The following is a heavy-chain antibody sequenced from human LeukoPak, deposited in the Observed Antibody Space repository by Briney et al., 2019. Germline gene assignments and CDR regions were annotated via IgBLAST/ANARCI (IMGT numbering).Heavy chain of an antibody. CDR1: GGSISSGGYS. J-gene: IGHJ6*02. CDR3: ARGRGVEGVEWLLPVTYGMDV. D-gene: IGHD3-3*01. CDR2: IYHSGST. Sequence: PSETLSLTCAVSGGSISSGGYSWSWIRQPPGKGLEWIGYIYHSGSTYYNPSLKSRVTISVDTSKNQFSLKLSSVTAADTAVYYCARGRGVEGVEWLLPVTYGMDVWGQGTTVTVSS. V-gene: IGHV4-30-2*01.